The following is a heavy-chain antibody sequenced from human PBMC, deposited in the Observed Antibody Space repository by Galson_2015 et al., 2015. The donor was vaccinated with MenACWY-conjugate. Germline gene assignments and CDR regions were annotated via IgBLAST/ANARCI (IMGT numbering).Heavy chain of an antibody. V-gene: IGHV2-5*02. CDR1: GFSLSTSGVG. CDR3: SRTGATPGDY. J-gene: IGHJ4*02. CDR2: IYWDDDK. D-gene: IGHD2-15*01. Sequence: PALVKPTQTLTLTCTFSGFSLSTSGVGVGWTRQPPGKALEWLTLIYWDDDKRYSPSLRSRLTITKDTSKNHTVLTMTNMDPVDTATYYCSRTGATPGDYWGQGTLVTVSS.